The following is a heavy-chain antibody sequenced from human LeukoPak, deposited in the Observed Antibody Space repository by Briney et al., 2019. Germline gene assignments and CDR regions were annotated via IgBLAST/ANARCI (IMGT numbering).Heavy chain of an antibody. CDR2: IYYSGST. J-gene: IGHJ4*02. CDR1: GGSISSSSYY. CDR3: ARRLRYFDWLMGGYYFDY. V-gene: IGHV4-39*01. Sequence: SETLSLTCTVSGGSISSSSYYWGWIRQPPGKGLEWIGSIYYSGSTYYNPSLKSRVTISVDTSKNQFSLKLSSVTAADTAVYYCARRLRYFDWLMGGYYFDYWGQGTLVTVSS. D-gene: IGHD3-9*01.